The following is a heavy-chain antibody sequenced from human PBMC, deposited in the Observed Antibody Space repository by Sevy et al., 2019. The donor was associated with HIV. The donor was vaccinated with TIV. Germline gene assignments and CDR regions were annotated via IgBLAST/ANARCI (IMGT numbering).Heavy chain of an antibody. CDR3: ARDKSRGVIVLPGAMWGGVDY. Sequence: ASVKVSCRASGYTFRSYGISWVRQAPGQGLEWMGWISPYTGDTDFERKVQGRVSMTADTSTSTADMELRSLRSDDTAVYYCARDKSRGVIVLPGAMWGGVDYWGQGTLVTVSS. D-gene: IGHD2-2*01. CDR1: GYTFRSYG. V-gene: IGHV1-18*01. CDR2: ISPYTGDT. J-gene: IGHJ4*02.